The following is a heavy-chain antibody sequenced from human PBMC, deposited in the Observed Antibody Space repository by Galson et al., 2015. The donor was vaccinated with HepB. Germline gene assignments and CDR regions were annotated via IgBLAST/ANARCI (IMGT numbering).Heavy chain of an antibody. CDR3: AREMATIVVRAFDI. J-gene: IGHJ3*02. CDR1: GFTFSSYG. V-gene: IGHV3-30-3*01. CDR2: ISYDGTKK. Sequence: SLRLSCAASGFTFSSYGLHWVRRAPGKGLQWVADISYDGTKKYHADSVKGRFTISRDNSKNTLYLQMNSLRAEDTAVYYCAREMATIVVRAFDIWGQGTMVTVSS. D-gene: IGHD5-24*01.